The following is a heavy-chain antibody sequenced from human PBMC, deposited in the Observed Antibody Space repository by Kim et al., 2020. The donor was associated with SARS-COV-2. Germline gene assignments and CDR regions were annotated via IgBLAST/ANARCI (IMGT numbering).Heavy chain of an antibody. Sequence: GGSLRLSCAASGFTFSSYEMNWVRQAPGKGLEWVSYISSSGSTIYYADSVKGRFTISRDNAKNSLYLQMNSLRAEDTAVYYCAREGDGIRFLEWANYYYYGMDVWGQGTTVTVSS. J-gene: IGHJ6*02. CDR2: ISSSGSTI. V-gene: IGHV3-48*03. CDR1: GFTFSSYE. D-gene: IGHD3-3*01. CDR3: AREGDGIRFLEWANYYYYGMDV.